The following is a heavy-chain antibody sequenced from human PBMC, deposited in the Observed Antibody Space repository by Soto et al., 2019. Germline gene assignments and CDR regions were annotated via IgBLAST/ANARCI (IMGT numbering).Heavy chain of an antibody. D-gene: IGHD6-19*01. J-gene: IGHJ6*02. CDR3: ARGIEGWYQGRYYYGMDV. V-gene: IGHV4-61*01. Sequence: QVQLQESGPGLVKPSETLSLTCTVSGGSVSSGSYYWSWIRQPPGKGLEWIGYIYYSGSTNYNPYLKRXVXXXVXXSKYQSSLNLSSVTAADTAVYYGARGIEGWYQGRYYYGMDVWGQGTTVTVSS. CDR2: IYYSGST. CDR1: GGSVSSGSYY.